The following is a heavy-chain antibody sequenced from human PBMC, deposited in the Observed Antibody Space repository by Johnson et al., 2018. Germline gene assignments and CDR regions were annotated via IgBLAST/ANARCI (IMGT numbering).Heavy chain of an antibody. D-gene: IGHD2-15*01. CDR3: ARVGPNSGLKVVPFDV. J-gene: IGHJ3*01. Sequence: QVQLQESGPGLVKPSETLSLTCSVSGGSISSYYWSWIRQPPGKGLEWIGYIYYTGSTNYNPSLKSRVPISVDTSKNQLSLRLASVTAADPAVYYCARVGPNSGLKVVPFDVWGQGTIVNVSS. V-gene: IGHV4-59*01. CDR2: IYYTGST. CDR1: GGSISSYY.